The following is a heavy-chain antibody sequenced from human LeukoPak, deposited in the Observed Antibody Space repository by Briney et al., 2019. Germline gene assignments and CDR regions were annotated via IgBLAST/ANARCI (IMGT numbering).Heavy chain of an antibody. J-gene: IGHJ4*02. D-gene: IGHD5-18*01. CDR3: ARARGYSYGYPDY. V-gene: IGHV4-39*07. Sequence: SETLSLTCSVSGASISSGSNYWGWIRQPPGKGLEWIGSIYYSGSTYYNPSLKSRVTISVDTSKNQFSLKLSSVTAADTAVYYCARARGYSYGYPDYWGQGTLVTVSS. CDR1: GASISSGSNY. CDR2: IYYSGST.